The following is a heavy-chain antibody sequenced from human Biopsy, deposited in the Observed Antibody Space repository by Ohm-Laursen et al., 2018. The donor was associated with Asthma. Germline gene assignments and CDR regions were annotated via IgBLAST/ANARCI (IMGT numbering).Heavy chain of an antibody. CDR3: ARKAGSCISRTCYSLDF. V-gene: IGHV1-69*01. Sequence: SSVKVSCKSLGGTFNTYVIGWARQAPGQGLEWMGWINSVFGTTTYPQKFQDRVTITADDSTSTVYMELSSLRSEDTAVYYCARKAGSCISRTCYSLDFWGQGTLVTVSS. CDR1: GGTFNTYV. J-gene: IGHJ4*02. D-gene: IGHD2-2*01. CDR2: INSVFGTT.